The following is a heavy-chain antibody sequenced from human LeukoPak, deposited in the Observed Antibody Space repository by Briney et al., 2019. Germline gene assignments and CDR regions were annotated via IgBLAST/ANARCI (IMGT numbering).Heavy chain of an antibody. V-gene: IGHV3-23*01. J-gene: IGHJ4*02. CDR1: GFTFSNTA. CDR2: ISGSGLNA. Sequence: GGSLRLSCAASGFTFSNTAMSWVRQAPGKGLEWLSIISGSGLNAYYADSVKGRFTISRDNSKSTLFLQMNSLRAEDTALYYCVKRTMAGALERRTYYFDYWGQGSLVTVSP. D-gene: IGHD2-2*01. CDR3: VKRTMAGALERRTYYFDY.